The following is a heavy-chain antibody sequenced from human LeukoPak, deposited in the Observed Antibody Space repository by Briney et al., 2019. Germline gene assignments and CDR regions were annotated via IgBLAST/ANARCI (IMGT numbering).Heavy chain of an antibody. CDR3: ARRGNPGTYFDY. D-gene: IGHD6-13*01. J-gene: IGHJ4*02. V-gene: IGHV3-66*04. CDR1: GFSVSRSF. CDR2: VYSGGDT. Sequence: GGSLRLSCAASGFSVSRSFLSWVRLAPGKGLEWVSVVYSGGDTYYADSLKGRFTISRDNSKNTLYLQISTLRVEDTAVYYCARRGNPGTYFDYWGQGTLVAVSS.